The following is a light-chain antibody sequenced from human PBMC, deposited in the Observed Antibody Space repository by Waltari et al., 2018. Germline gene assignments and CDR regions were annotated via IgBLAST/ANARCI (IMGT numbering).Light chain of an antibody. Sequence: DIQMTQSPSSLSASVGDRVTITCQSSQNISNYLNWRQQKPGKDPKFLIYDVMNLETGVPSKFSGSGSGTDFTLTVSSLQPEDGGIYYCQQYYSLPYNFGQGTKLKIK. J-gene: IGKJ2*01. V-gene: IGKV1-33*01. CDR3: QQYYSLPYN. CDR1: QNISNY. CDR2: DVM.